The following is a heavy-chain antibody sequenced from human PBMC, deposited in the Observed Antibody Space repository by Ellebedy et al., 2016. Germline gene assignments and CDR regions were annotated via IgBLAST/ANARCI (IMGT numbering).Heavy chain of an antibody. V-gene: IGHV3-7*01. CDR3: ARDGGRPVDFWSGYYYSYYYYGMDV. Sequence: GESLKISCAASGFTFSSYWMSWVRQAPGKGLEWVANIKQDGSEKYYVDSVKGRFTISRDKAKNSLYLQSKSLRAEDTAVYYCARDGGRPVDFWSGYYYSYYYYGMDVWGQGTTVTVSS. CDR2: IKQDGSEK. J-gene: IGHJ6*02. D-gene: IGHD3-3*01. CDR1: GFTFSSYW.